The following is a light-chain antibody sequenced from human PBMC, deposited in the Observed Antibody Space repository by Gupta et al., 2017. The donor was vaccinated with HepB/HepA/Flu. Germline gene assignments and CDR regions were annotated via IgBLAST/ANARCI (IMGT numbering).Light chain of an antibody. J-gene: IGKJ2*01. Sequence: EIVMTQSPATLSVSPGERATLSCRASQSVSSNLAWYQQKPGQAPRLVIYGASTRATGIPARFSGSGSGTEFTLTISSLQSEDFAVYYCQEGKNWPMYTFGQGTKLEIK. V-gene: IGKV3-15*01. CDR1: QSVSSN. CDR2: GAS. CDR3: QEGKNWPMYT.